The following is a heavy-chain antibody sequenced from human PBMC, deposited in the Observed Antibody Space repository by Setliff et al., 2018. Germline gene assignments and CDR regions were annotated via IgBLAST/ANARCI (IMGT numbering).Heavy chain of an antibody. CDR2: ISPSGST. CDR3: ARSPSSGAYWNPRPFYSDY. V-gene: IGHV4-61*09. Sequence: SCSVSGASITSGGFYWTWIRQPAGKGLEWIGHISPSGSTTYNPSVKSRVAISLDTSKNHFSLKLDSVTAADTALYYCARSPSSGAYWNPRPFYSDYWARGTLVTVSS. D-gene: IGHD1-26*01. CDR1: GASITSGGFY. J-gene: IGHJ4*02.